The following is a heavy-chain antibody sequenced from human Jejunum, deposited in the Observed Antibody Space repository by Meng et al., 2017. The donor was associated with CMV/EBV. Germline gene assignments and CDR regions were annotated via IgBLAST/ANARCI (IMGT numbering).Heavy chain of an antibody. Sequence: CSASGFIFSSYAMYWVRQAPGRGLEWVSGISSSGDATYYADSVKGRFTISRDNSKNTLYLQMNSLRAEDMAVYYCAKKYSGSFDYWGQGTLVTVSS. J-gene: IGHJ4*02. CDR1: GFIFSSYA. CDR3: AKKYSGSFDY. CDR2: ISSSGDAT. D-gene: IGHD1-26*01. V-gene: IGHV3-23*01.